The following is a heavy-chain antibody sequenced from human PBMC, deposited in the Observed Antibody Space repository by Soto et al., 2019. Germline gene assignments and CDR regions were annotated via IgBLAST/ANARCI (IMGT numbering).Heavy chain of an antibody. CDR1: GGSISSYY. CDR3: ARGYCSGGSCYLNWFDP. V-gene: IGHV4-59*01. Sequence: SETLSLTCTVSGGSISSYYWSWIRQPPGKGLEWIGYIYYSGSTNYNPSLKSRVTISVDTSKDQFSLKLSSVTAADTAVYYCARGYCSGGSCYLNWFDPWGQGTLVTVSS. J-gene: IGHJ5*02. D-gene: IGHD2-15*01. CDR2: IYYSGST.